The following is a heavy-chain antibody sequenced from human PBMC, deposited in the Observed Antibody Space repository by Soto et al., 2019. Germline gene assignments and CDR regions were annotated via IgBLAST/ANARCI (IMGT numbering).Heavy chain of an antibody. Sequence: EVQLVESGGGLVQPGGFLRLSCAASGFTFSDHYMDWVRQAPGKGLEWIGRTRDKAHSYTREYAASVKGRFTVSRDDSKNSLYLQMNSLKTDDTAVYYCARVSRNYYLDFWGQGTLVTVSS. CDR3: ARVSRNYYLDF. V-gene: IGHV3-72*01. CDR2: TRDKAHSYTR. D-gene: IGHD1-26*01. J-gene: IGHJ4*02. CDR1: GFTFSDHY.